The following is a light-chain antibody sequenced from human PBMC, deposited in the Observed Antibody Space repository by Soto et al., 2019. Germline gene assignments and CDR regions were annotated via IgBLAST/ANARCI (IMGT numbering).Light chain of an antibody. J-gene: IGKJ5*01. Sequence: EIVMTQSPVTLSVSPGERATLSCRASQSVSSKLAWYHQKPGQAPRLLIFGASTRATGVPARFSGSGSGTEFTLTISSLQSEDFALYYCQQYNNWPPTFGQGTRLEIK. V-gene: IGKV3-15*01. CDR1: QSVSSK. CDR3: QQYNNWPPT. CDR2: GAS.